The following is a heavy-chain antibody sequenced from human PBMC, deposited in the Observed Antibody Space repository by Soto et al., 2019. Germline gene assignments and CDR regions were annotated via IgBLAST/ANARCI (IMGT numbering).Heavy chain of an antibody. D-gene: IGHD6-13*01. J-gene: IGHJ4*02. V-gene: IGHV4-4*02. Sequence: PSETLSLTCAVSGGAISMSKWWSWVRQPPGKGLEWIGEIYQSGSTNYNPSLESRVRMSVDKSRNQFSLKLTSVSAADTAVYYCARASATIAAAAIFDYWGQGSLVTVSS. CDR1: GGAISMSKW. CDR2: IYQSGST. CDR3: ARASATIAAAAIFDY.